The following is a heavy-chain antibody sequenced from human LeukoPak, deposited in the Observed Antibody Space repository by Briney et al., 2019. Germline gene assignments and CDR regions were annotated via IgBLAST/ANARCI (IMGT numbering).Heavy chain of an antibody. CDR1: GFTFSSYSM. J-gene: IGHJ6*03. CDR3: ARDVVGATSLSYLYYYMDV. D-gene: IGHD1-26*01. CDR2: IYHSGST. Sequence: PGGSLRLSCAASGFTFSSYSMNWVRQPPGKGLEWIGEIYHSGSTNYNPSLKSRVTISVDKSKNQFSLKLSSVTAADTAVYYCARDVVGATSLSYLYYYMDVWGTGTTVTVSS. V-gene: IGHV4-4*02.